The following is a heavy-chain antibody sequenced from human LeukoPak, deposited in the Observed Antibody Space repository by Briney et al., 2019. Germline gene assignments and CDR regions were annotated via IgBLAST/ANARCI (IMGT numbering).Heavy chain of an antibody. CDR3: AKVEGWDPYYSFLH. Sequence: GGSLRLSCVASGFTFNDYAMNWVRQAPGKGLEWVSGIGGSGASTYYAKSVKGRFTISRDNSKNTLYLRMNSLRVEDTAIYYCAKVEGWDPYYSFLHWGQGTPVTVSS. J-gene: IGHJ4*02. CDR1: GFTFNDYA. V-gene: IGHV3-23*01. D-gene: IGHD3-10*01. CDR2: IGGSGAST.